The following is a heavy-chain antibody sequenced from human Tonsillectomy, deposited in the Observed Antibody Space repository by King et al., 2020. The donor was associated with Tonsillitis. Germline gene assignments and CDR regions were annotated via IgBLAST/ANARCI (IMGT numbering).Heavy chain of an antibody. CDR3: AKDLTGSGYYYVAPKGFDY. J-gene: IGHJ4*02. D-gene: IGHD3-22*01. Sequence: VQLVESGGGLVQPGGSLRLSCAASGFTFSSYAMSWVRQAPGKGLEWVSAISGSGGSTYYADSVKGRFTISRDNSKNTLYLQMNSLRAEDTAVYYCAKDLTGSGYYYVAPKGFDYWGQGTLVTVSS. V-gene: IGHV3-23*04. CDR1: GFTFSSYA. CDR2: ISGSGGST.